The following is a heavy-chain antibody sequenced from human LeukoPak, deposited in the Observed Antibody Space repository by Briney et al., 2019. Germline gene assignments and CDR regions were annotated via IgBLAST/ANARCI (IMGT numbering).Heavy chain of an antibody. CDR1: GGSISGSSYN. D-gene: IGHD4-23*01. J-gene: IGHJ6*03. CDR3: ARLPSYGGNDYYHYMDV. Sequence: PSETLSLTCSVFGGSISGSSYNWGWIRQPPGKGLEWIGIMYYSGSTNYNPSLKSRVTISVDTSKNQFSLKLSSVTAADTAVYYCARLPSYGGNDYYHYMDVWGKGTTVTVSS. CDR2: MYYSGST. V-gene: IGHV4-39*01.